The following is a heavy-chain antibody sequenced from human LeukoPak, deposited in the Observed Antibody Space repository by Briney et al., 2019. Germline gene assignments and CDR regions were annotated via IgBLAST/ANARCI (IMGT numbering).Heavy chain of an antibody. CDR1: GGTFSGYA. CDR3: ARDPGIAAAGREFDY. D-gene: IGHD6-13*01. CDR2: IIPIFGTA. J-gene: IGHJ4*02. Sequence: ASVKVSCKASGGTFSGYAISWVRQAPGQGLEWMGGIIPIFGTANYAQKFQGRVTITADESTSTAYMELSSLRSEDTAVYYCARDPGIAAAGREFDYWGQGTLVTVSS. V-gene: IGHV1-69*13.